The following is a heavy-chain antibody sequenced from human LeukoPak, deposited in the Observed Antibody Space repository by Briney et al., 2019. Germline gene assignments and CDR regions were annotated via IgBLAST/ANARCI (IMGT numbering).Heavy chain of an antibody. CDR1: GGSISSYY. Sequence: SETLSLTCTVSGGSISSYYWSWIRQPPGKGLEWIGYIYYSGSTNYNPSLKSRVTISVDTSKNQFSLKLSSVTAADTAVYYCARGISWYEGWSDPWGQGTLVTVSS. J-gene: IGHJ5*02. D-gene: IGHD6-13*01. CDR3: ARGISWYEGWSDP. V-gene: IGHV4-59*01. CDR2: IYYSGST.